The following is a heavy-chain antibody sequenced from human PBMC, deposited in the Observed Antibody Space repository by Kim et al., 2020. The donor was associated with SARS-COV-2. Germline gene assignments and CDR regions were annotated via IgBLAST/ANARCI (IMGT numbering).Heavy chain of an antibody. J-gene: IGHJ4*02. CDR2: IYYSGST. D-gene: IGHD3-3*01. Sequence: SETLSLTCTVSGGSISSGDYYWSWIRQPPGKGLEWIGYIYYSGSTYYNPSLKSRVTISVDTAKNQFSLKLSSVTAADTAVYYCAREKATTIFGVVTPSYFDYWGQGTLVTGSS. CDR3: AREKATTIFGVVTPSYFDY. V-gene: IGHV4-30-4*01. CDR1: GGSISSGDYY.